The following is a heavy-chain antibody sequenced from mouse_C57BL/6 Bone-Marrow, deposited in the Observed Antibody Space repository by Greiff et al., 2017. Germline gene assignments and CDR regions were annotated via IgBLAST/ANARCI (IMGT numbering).Heavy chain of an antibody. J-gene: IGHJ1*03. CDR1: GYSFTGYY. CDR2: INPSTGGT. Sequence: VQLQQSGPELVKPGASVKISCKASGYSFTGYYMNWVKQSPEKSLEWIGEINPSTGGTTYNQKFKAKATLTVDKSSSTAYMQLKSLTSEDSAVYYCASPGSSYGYFDVWGTGTTVTVSS. CDR3: ASPGSSYGYFDV. D-gene: IGHD1-1*01. V-gene: IGHV1-42*01.